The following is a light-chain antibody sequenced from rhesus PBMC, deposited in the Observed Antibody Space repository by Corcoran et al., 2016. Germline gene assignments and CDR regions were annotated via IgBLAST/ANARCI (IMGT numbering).Light chain of an antibody. J-gene: IGLJ6*01. CDR3: SAWDSSLSAHV. Sequence: QAGLTQPPSVSKGLRQTATLTCTGNSNNVGNQGAAWLQQHQGHPPKLLSYRNNNRPSGISERFPASRSGNTASLTITGLQPEDEADYYCSAWDSSLSAHVFGSGTKLTVL. V-gene: IGLV10-114*01. CDR1: SNNVGNQG. CDR2: RNN.